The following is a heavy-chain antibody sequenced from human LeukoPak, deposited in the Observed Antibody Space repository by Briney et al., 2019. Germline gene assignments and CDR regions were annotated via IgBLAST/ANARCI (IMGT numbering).Heavy chain of an antibody. CDR3: ATASTGYFQH. V-gene: IGHV1-24*01. CDR1: GFTFTDYY. D-gene: IGHD4-17*01. J-gene: IGHJ1*01. CDR2: FDPEDGET. Sequence: ASVKVSCKASGFTFTDYYIHWVRQAPGQGLEWMGGFDPEDGETIYAQKFQGRVTMTEDTSTDTAYMELSSLRSEDTAVYYCATASTGYFQHWGQGTLVTVSS.